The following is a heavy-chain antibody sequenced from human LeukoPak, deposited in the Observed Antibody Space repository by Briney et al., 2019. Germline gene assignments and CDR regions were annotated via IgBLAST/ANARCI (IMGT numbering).Heavy chain of an antibody. V-gene: IGHV3-7*01. Sequence: GGSLRLSCAASGFTFSSYGMHWVRQAPGKGLEWVANIKQDGSEKYYVDSVKGRFTISRDNAKNSLYLQMNSLRAEDTAVYYCARAGSFYYYMDVWGKGTTVTVSS. CDR1: GFTFSSYG. CDR3: ARAGSFYYYMDV. CDR2: IKQDGSEK. J-gene: IGHJ6*03.